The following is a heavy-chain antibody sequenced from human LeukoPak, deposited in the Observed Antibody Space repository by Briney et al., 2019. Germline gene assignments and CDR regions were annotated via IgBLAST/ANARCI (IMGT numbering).Heavy chain of an antibody. D-gene: IGHD6-6*01. CDR1: GFTFSTYA. J-gene: IGHJ3*02. V-gene: IGHV3-23*01. Sequence: PGGSLRLSCAASGFTFSTYAMNWVRQAPGKGLEWVSVISGSGGGTYYADSVKVRFTISRDDSKNMLLLQMNSLRAEDTALYYCAKSPYSGAARGAFDIWGQGTMVTVSS. CDR2: ISGSGGGT. CDR3: AKSPYSGAARGAFDI.